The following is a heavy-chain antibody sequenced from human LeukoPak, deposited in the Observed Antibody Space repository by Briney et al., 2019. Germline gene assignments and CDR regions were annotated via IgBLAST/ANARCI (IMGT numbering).Heavy chain of an antibody. CDR1: GYTFTGYY. Sequence: ASVKVSCKASGYTFTGYYMHWVRQAPGQGLERMGWINPNSGGTNYAQKFQGRVTMTRDTSISTAYMELSRLRSDDTAVYYCARDADCSGGSCLDYWGQGTLVTVSS. CDR2: INPNSGGT. J-gene: IGHJ4*02. CDR3: ARDADCSGGSCLDY. V-gene: IGHV1-2*02. D-gene: IGHD2-15*01.